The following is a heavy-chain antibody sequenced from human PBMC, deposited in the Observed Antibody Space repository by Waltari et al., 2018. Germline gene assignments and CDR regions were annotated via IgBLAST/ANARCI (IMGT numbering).Heavy chain of an antibody. V-gene: IGHV4-38-2*01. J-gene: IGHJ4*02. CDR1: GYSIRSGYH. Sequence: QVQLQESGPGLVKSSETLSLICAVSGYSIRSGYHWGWIRQPPGKGLEWIANVHHTGSTYYNPSLKSRVTTSVDTCKNQFSLTLNSVTAADTAVYYCARVDWNPDYWGQGTLVTVSS. CDR3: ARVDWNPDY. CDR2: VHHTGST. D-gene: IGHD1-1*01.